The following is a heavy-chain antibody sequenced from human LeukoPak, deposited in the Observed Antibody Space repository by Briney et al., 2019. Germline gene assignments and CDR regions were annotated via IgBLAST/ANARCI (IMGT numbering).Heavy chain of an antibody. J-gene: IGHJ4*02. D-gene: IGHD5-18*01. V-gene: IGHV1-8*01. Sequence: ASVKVSCKASGYTFTSYDINWVRQATGQGLEWMGWMNPNSGHTGYAQKFQGRVTMTRNTSITTAYMELSSLRSEDTAVYYCASSRGYSYGSEETYFGYWGQGTLVTVSS. CDR1: GYTFTSYD. CDR2: MNPNSGHT. CDR3: ASSRGYSYGSEETYFGY.